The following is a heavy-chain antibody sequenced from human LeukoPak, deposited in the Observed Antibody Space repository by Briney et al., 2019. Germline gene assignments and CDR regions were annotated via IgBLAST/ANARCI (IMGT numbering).Heavy chain of an antibody. V-gene: IGHV4-34*01. CDR1: GGSFSGYY. D-gene: IGHD2-8*01. J-gene: IGHJ3*02. CDR3: ARGGARNPHCTNGVCYTANSDAFDI. Sequence: SETLSLTCAVYGGSFSGYYWSWIRQPPGKGLEWIGEINHSGSTNYNPSLKSRVTISVDTSKNQFSLKLSSVTAADTAVYYCARGGARNPHCTNGVCYTANSDAFDIWGQGTMVTVSS. CDR2: INHSGST.